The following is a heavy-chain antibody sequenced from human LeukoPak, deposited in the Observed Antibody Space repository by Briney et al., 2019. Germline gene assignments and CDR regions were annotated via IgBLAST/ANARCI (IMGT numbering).Heavy chain of an antibody. CDR1: GGSISSGGYY. CDR2: IYHSGST. D-gene: IGHD3-10*01. J-gene: IGHJ4*02. CDR3: AREWSSSSGYFDY. V-gene: IGHV4-30-2*01. Sequence: SETLSLTCTVSGGSISSGGYYWSWIRQPPGKGLEWIGYIYHSGSTYYNPSLKSRVTISVDRSKNQFSLKLSFVTAADTAVYYCAREWSSSSGYFDYWGQGTLVTVSS.